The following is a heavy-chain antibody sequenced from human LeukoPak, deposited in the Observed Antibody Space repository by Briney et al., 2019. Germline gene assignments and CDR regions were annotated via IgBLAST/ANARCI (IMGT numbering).Heavy chain of an antibody. CDR3: AKSNGYGLVDI. CDR1: GGSFRGYY. D-gene: IGHD3-10*01. CDR2: INHSGST. Sequence: SETLSLTCAVYGGSFRGYYWSWIRQPPGKGLEWIGEINHSGSTNYNPSLKSRVTISVDTSKNQFSLKLSSMTAADTAVYYCAKSNGYGLVDIWGQGTMVTVSS. V-gene: IGHV4-34*01. J-gene: IGHJ3*02.